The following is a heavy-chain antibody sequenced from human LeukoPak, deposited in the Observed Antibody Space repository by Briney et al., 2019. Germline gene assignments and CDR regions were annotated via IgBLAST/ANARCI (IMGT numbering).Heavy chain of an antibody. CDR1: GFTFSTYS. CDR3: ARGYYDSSGYYYVGYFQH. Sequence: GGSLRLSCAASGFTFSTYSMNWVRQAPGKGLEWVSYISSSTSTIYYADSVKGRFTISRDNAKNSLYLQMNSLRAEDTAVYYCARGYYDSSGYYYVGYFQHWGQDTLVTVSS. CDR2: ISSSTSTI. J-gene: IGHJ1*01. V-gene: IGHV3-48*01. D-gene: IGHD3-22*01.